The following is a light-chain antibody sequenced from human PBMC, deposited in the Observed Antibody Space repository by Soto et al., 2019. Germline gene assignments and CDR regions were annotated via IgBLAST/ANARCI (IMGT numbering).Light chain of an antibody. V-gene: IGKV3-20*01. CDR1: QSVSSS. J-gene: IGKJ3*01. Sequence: IVLTQSPGTLSLSPWEGATLSCRASQSVSSSLAWYQQKPGQAPRLLIYGASSRATGVPDRFSASGSGTDFTLTISRLEPEDFAVYYCQQYGRSPFTFGPGTKVDIK. CDR3: QQYGRSPFT. CDR2: GAS.